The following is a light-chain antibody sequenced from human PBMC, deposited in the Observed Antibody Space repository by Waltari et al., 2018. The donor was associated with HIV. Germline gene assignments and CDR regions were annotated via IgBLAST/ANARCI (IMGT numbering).Light chain of an antibody. CDR3: QQYDKWPPYT. V-gene: IGKV3-15*01. CDR1: QSVGSN. CDR2: GAS. Sequence: EIMMTQSPGALSVSPGERATLSCRASQSVGSNLAWYQQKPGQAPRLLIFGASTRATGIPDRFSGSGSGTDFTLTINSLQSGDSALYYCQQYDKWPPYTFGQGTKVEIK. J-gene: IGKJ2*01.